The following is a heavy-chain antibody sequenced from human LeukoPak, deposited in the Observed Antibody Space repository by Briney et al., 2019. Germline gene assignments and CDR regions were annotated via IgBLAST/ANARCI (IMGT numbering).Heavy chain of an antibody. D-gene: IGHD1-26*01. CDR2: IIDSGNSI. CDR3: AKDPIFSGSYGVFDY. CDR1: GFTFSTYA. V-gene: IGHV3-23*01. J-gene: IGHJ4*02. Sequence: GSLRLSCAVSGFTFSTYAMSWVRQAPGKGLEWVSTIIDSGNSIYYADSAEGRFTISRDNSKNTLYLQMNSLRAGDTAVYYCAKDPIFSGSYGVFDYWGLGTLVTVSS.